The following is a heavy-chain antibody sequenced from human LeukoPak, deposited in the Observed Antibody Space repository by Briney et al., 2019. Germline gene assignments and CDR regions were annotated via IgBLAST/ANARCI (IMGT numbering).Heavy chain of an antibody. J-gene: IGHJ5*02. Sequence: GSPVRVSCKASGYTFISYGISWRGQAPGQGREGLGWVGSCSGKRSSAQKFQGRVTLPTDTSTRTAYMQLRSLRFDATALYYCARDHSSSSGWFDPWGQGTLVTVSS. V-gene: IGHV1-18*01. CDR2: VGSCSGKR. CDR1: GYTFISYG. CDR3: ARDHSSSSGWFDP. D-gene: IGHD6-6*01.